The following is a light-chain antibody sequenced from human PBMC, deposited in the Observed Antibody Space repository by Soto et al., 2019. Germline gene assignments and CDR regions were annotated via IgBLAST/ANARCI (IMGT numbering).Light chain of an antibody. CDR2: DAS. Sequence: DIQMTQSPSSLSASVGDSVIITCRASQSIGSRLSWYQQKPGKAPNLLIYDASTLQTGVPSRFSGSGSGTEFTLTISSLQPEDFATYYCQHYNGFSSSVTFGPGTKV. CDR1: QSIGSR. J-gene: IGKJ3*01. CDR3: QHYNGFSSSVT. V-gene: IGKV1-5*01.